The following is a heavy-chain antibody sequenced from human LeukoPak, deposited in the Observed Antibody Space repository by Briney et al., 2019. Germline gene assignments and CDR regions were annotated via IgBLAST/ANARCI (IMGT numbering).Heavy chain of an antibody. CDR1: GYSFTSYW. CDR2: IYPGDSDT. J-gene: IGHJ4*02. V-gene: IGHV5-51*01. CDR3: ATLVDGTVWYFDY. Sequence: GESLKISCKGSGYSFTSYWIGWVRQMPGKGLEWMGIIYPGDSDTRYSPSFQGQVSIPADKSISTAYLQWSSLKASDTAMYYCATLVDGTVWYFDYWGQETLVTVSS. D-gene: IGHD1-14*01.